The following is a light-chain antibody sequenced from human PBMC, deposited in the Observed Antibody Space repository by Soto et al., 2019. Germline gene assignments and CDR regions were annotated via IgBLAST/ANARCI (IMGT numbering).Light chain of an antibody. CDR2: KAS. Sequence: DIQMPHSPSPLCGSVVDRVTIPYGASQTISSWMACYQQKPGKAPKLLIYKASTLKIEVPSRSSGSGSWTEFSLTTSSLQPDDFATYYCHNYNSYSGEFGQGTKVDIK. CDR1: QTISSW. CDR3: HNYNSYSGE. J-gene: IGKJ1*01. V-gene: IGKV1-5*03.